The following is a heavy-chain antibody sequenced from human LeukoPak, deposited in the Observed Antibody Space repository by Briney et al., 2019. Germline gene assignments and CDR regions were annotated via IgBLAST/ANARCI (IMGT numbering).Heavy chain of an antibody. CDR2: IYASSGST. CDR3: ARETLVRDYGMDV. CDR1: GDSISRFY. V-gene: IGHV4-4*07. J-gene: IGHJ6*02. Sequence: SETLSLTCTVSGDSISRFYWNWIRQPAGKGLEWIGRIYASSGSTKYNPSLESRVFMSLDTSKNQFSLKLTSVTAADAAVYYCARETLVRDYGMDVWGQGTTVTVSS. D-gene: IGHD6-6*01.